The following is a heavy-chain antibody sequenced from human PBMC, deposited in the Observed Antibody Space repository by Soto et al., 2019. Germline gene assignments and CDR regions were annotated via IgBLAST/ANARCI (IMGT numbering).Heavy chain of an antibody. Sequence: GGSLRLSCAASGFTVSSYAMSWVRQAPGKGLEWVSAISGSGVSTHYADSVKGRFTISRDNSKNTLYVQMNSLRVEDTAVYYCAKGRGTTMAPPFDYWGQGTRVTVS. D-gene: IGHD1-1*01. V-gene: IGHV3-23*01. CDR2: ISGSGVST. CDR3: AKGRGTTMAPPFDY. CDR1: GFTVSSYA. J-gene: IGHJ4*02.